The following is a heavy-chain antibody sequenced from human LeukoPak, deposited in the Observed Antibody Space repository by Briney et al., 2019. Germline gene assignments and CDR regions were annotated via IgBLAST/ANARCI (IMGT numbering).Heavy chain of an antibody. CDR3: AKDYVRGDY. V-gene: IGHV3-23*01. J-gene: IGHJ4*02. Sequence: PGGSLRLSCAASGFTVSSNYMSWVRQAPGKGLEWVSAISGSGGSTYYADSVKGRFTISRDNSKNTLYLQMNSLRAEDTAVYYCAKDYVRGDYWGQGTLVTVSS. D-gene: IGHD3-16*01. CDR2: ISGSGGST. CDR1: GFTVSSNY.